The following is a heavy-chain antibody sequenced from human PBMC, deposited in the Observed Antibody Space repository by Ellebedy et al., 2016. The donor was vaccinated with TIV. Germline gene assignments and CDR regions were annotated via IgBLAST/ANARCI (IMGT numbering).Heavy chain of an antibody. V-gene: IGHV1-2*02. Sequence: ASVKVSCKASGHTFRGYYIHWVRQAPGQGLEWMGWINPNSGGTNHAQKFQGRLTLTTETSINTAYMELNRLTSDDTAMYYCARDEGVGASRGYQFYGMDIWGQGTTVTVSS. J-gene: IGHJ6*02. D-gene: IGHD6-25*01. CDR3: ARDEGVGASRGYQFYGMDI. CDR2: INPNSGGT. CDR1: GHTFRGYY.